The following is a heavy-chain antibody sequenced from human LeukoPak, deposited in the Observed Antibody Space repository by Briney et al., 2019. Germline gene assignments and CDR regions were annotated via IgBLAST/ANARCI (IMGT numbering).Heavy chain of an antibody. V-gene: IGHV3-21*01. Sequence: GGSLRPSCAASGFTFSSYSMNWVRQAPGKGLEWVSSISSSSSYIYCADSVKGRFTISRDNAKNSLYLQMSSLRAEDTAVYYCARDSIRFLEWSRIGYYMDVWGKGTTVTVSS. D-gene: IGHD3-3*01. J-gene: IGHJ6*03. CDR2: ISSSSSYI. CDR1: GFTFSSYS. CDR3: ARDSIRFLEWSRIGYYMDV.